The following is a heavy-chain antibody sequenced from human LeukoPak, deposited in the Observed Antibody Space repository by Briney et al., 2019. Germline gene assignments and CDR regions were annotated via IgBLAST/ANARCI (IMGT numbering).Heavy chain of an antibody. J-gene: IGHJ4*02. D-gene: IGHD3-10*01. CDR1: GGSLSGYY. V-gene: IGHV4-34*01. Sequence: PSETLSLTCAVYGGSLSGYYWSWIRQPPGKGLEWIGEINHSGSTNYNPSLKSRVTISVDTSKNQFSLKLSSVTAADTAVYYCARGPYYYGSGSYYKNWGQGTLVTVSS. CDR2: INHSGST. CDR3: ARGPYYYGSGSYYKN.